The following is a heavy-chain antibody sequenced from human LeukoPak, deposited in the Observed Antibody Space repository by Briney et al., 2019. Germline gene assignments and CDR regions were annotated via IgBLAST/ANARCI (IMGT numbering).Heavy chain of an antibody. J-gene: IGHJ4*02. CDR3: ARELVRWAYYFDY. V-gene: IGHV3-48*02. D-gene: IGHD3-16*01. CDR1: GFTFSSYA. Sequence: GGSLRLSCAASGFTFSSYAMSWVRQAPGKGLEWISYISSSGSTVYYADSVKGRFTISRDNAKNSLYLQMNSLRDEDTAVYYCARELVRWAYYFDYWGQGTLVTVSS. CDR2: ISSSGSTV.